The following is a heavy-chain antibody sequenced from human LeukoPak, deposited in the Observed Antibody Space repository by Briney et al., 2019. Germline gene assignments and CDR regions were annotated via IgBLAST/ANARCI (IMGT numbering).Heavy chain of an antibody. CDR1: GYTFTGYY. J-gene: IGHJ2*01. V-gene: IGHV1-2*02. CDR2: INPNSGGT. D-gene: IGHD2-15*01. Sequence: SVKVSFKASGYTFTGYYMHWVRQAPGQGLEWMGWINPNSGGTNYAQKFQGRVTMTRDTSISTAYMELSRLRSDDTAVYYCARESSAELLRNWYFDLWGRGTLVTVSS. CDR3: ARESSAELLRNWYFDL.